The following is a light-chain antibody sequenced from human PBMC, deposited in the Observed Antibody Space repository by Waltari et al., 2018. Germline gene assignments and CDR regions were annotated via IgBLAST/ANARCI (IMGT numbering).Light chain of an antibody. CDR3: QQYGIPPYT. J-gene: IGKJ2*01. V-gene: IGKV3-20*01. CDR2: GAS. Sequence: EIVLTQSPGTLSLSPGERATLSCRASQSVSSTYLAWYQQKPGQTPRLLIYGASSRATGIPDRFSGSGSGTDFTLTISRLEPEDFAVYYCQQYGIPPYTFGQGTKLEIE. CDR1: QSVSSTY.